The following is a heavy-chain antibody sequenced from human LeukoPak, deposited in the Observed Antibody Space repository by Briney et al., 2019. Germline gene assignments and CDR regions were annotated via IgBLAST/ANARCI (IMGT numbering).Heavy chain of an antibody. CDR2: MNPNSGNT. J-gene: IGHJ6*02. V-gene: IGHV1-8*01. CDR3: ARGLWLDDSYYCYGMDV. Sequence: ASVKVSCKASGYTFTSYDINWVRQATGQGLEWMGWMNPNSGNTGYAQKFQGRVTMTRNTSKSTAYMELSSLRSEDTAVYYCARGLWLDDSYYCYGMDVWGQGTTVTVSS. D-gene: IGHD6-19*01. CDR1: GYTFTSYD.